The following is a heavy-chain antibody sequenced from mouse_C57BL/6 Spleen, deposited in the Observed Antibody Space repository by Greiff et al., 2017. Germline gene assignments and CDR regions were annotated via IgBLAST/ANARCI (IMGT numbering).Heavy chain of an antibody. CDR1: GFSLTSYG. D-gene: IGHD2-5*01. CDR3: ARHGDSNYNYYAMDY. CDR2: IWSDGST. Sequence: QVQLKQSGPGLVAPSQSLSITCTVSGFSLTSYGVHWVRQPPGKGLEWLVVIWSDGSTTYNSALKSRLSISKDNSKSQVFLKMNSLQTDDTAMYYCARHGDSNYNYYAMDYWGQGTSVTVSS. V-gene: IGHV2-6-1*01. J-gene: IGHJ4*01.